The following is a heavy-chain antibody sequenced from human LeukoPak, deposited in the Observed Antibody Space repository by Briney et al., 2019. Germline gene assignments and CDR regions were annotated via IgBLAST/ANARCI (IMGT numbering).Heavy chain of an antibody. CDR3: ARGGRIAVDY. CDR2: IYTSGST. D-gene: IGHD6-13*01. V-gene: IGHV4-4*08. CDR1: GGSINSYY. J-gene: IGHJ4*02. Sequence: SETLSLTCAVSGGSINSYYWSWIPQPPGKELEWIGYIYTSGSTNYTPSLKSRVTISVDTSKNQFSLKLSSVTAADTAVYYCARGGRIAVDYWGQGTLVTVSS.